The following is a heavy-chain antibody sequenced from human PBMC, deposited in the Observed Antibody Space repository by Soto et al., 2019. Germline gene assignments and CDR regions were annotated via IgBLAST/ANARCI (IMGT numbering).Heavy chain of an antibody. J-gene: IGHJ6*02. CDR1: GGSISSGGYY. D-gene: IGHD3-10*01. CDR2: IYYSGST. V-gene: IGHV4-31*03. CDR3: ARDRYYGSGAFYYYYGMDV. Sequence: TMALTCTFSGGSISSGGYYWSWISQHPGNGLEWIGYIYYSGSTYYNPSLKSRVTISVDTSKNQFSLKLSSVTAADTAVYYCARDRYYGSGAFYYYYGMDVWGQGTTVTVSS.